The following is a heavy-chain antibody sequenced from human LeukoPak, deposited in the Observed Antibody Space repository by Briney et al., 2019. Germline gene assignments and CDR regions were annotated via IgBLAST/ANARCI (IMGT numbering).Heavy chain of an antibody. J-gene: IGHJ3*02. D-gene: IGHD3-22*01. V-gene: IGHV4-30-4*08. Sequence: PSQTLSLTCTVSGGSISSGDYYWSWIRQPPGKGLEWIGYIYYSGSTYYNPSLKSRVTISVDTSKNQFSLKLSSVTAADTAVYYCARVDYDSSGYHDAFDTWGQGTMVTVSS. CDR3: ARVDYDSSGYHDAFDT. CDR1: GGSISSGDYY. CDR2: IYYSGST.